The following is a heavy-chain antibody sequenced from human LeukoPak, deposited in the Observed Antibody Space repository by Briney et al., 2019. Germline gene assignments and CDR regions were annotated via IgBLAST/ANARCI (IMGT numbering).Heavy chain of an antibody. V-gene: IGHV4-31*01. CDR3: ARGYSNVDY. J-gene: IGHJ4*02. CDR1: GGSISSGGYY. Sequence: PSQTLSLTCTVSGGSISSGGYYWSWIRQNTGKGLGWVGYIYYSGSTYYNPSLKSQVTISVDTSKNQFSLKLSSVTAAATAVYYCARGYSNVDYWGQGTLVTVSS. CDR2: IYYSGST. D-gene: IGHD4-11*01.